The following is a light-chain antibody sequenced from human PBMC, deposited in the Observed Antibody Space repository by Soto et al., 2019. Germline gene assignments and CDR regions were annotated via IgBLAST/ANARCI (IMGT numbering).Light chain of an antibody. Sequence: DIQLTQSPSFLSASVGDRVTITCRASQVISSYLAWYQQKPGQAPKLLIYAASTLQSGVPSRFSGSGSGTEFTLTISSLQPEDVATYYCQQLNSYRTFGPGTKVDIK. V-gene: IGKV1-9*01. J-gene: IGKJ3*01. CDR2: AAS. CDR3: QQLNSYRT. CDR1: QVISSY.